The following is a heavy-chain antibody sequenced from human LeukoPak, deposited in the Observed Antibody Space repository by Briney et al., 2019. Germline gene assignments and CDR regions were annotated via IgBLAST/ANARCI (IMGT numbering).Heavy chain of an antibody. CDR1: GGSISSYY. V-gene: IGHV4-59*08. J-gene: IGHJ6*02. Sequence: SETLPLTCTVSGGSISSYYWSWIRQPPGKGLEWIGYIYYSGSTNYNPSLKSRVTISVDTSKNQFSLKLSSVTAADTAVYYCARHPLGLGDYYYYGMDVWGQGTTVTVSS. CDR3: ARHPLGLGDYYYYGMDV. D-gene: IGHD7-27*01. CDR2: IYYSGST.